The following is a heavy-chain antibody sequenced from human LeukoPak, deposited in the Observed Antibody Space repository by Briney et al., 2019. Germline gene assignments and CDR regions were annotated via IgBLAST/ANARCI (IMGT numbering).Heavy chain of an antibody. CDR3: ASAGLEAVGMGRHEY. CDR2: IYYSGST. D-gene: IGHD6-13*01. CDR1: GGSISSYY. V-gene: IGHV4-59*08. J-gene: IGHJ4*02. Sequence: PSETLSLTCTVPGGSISSYYWSWIRQPPGKGLEWIGYIYYSGSTNYNPSLKSRVTISVDTSKNQFSLKLSSVTAADTAVYYCASAGLEAVGMGRHEYWGQGTLVTVSS.